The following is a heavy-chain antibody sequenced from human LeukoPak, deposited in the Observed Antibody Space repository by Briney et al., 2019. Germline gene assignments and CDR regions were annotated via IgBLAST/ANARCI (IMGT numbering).Heavy chain of an antibody. CDR2: ISSSSSYI. Sequence: GGSLRLSCAASGFTFSSYSMNWVRQAPGKGLEWVSSISSSSSYIYYADSVKGRFTISRDNAKNSLYLQMNSLRAEDTAVYYCARDGVYSYGLGVTHYYYMDVWGKGTTVTVSS. CDR1: GFTFSSYS. CDR3: ARDGVYSYGLGVTHYYYMDV. V-gene: IGHV3-21*01. J-gene: IGHJ6*03. D-gene: IGHD5-18*01.